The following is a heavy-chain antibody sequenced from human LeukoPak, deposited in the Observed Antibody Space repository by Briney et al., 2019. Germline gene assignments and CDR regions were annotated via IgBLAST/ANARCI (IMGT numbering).Heavy chain of an antibody. D-gene: IGHD3-22*01. CDR1: GSTFSSYG. CDR2: ISGSGGST. V-gene: IGHV3-23*01. CDR3: AKKNYYDSSGYYAFDI. J-gene: IGHJ3*02. Sequence: GGSLRLSCAASGSTFSSYGMSWVRQAPGKGLEWVSAISGSGGSTYYADSVKGRFTISRDNSKNTLYLQMNSLRAEDTAVYYCAKKNYYDSSGYYAFDIWGQGTMVTVSS.